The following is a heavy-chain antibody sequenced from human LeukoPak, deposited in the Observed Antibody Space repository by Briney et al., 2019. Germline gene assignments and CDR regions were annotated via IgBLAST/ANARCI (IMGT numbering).Heavy chain of an antibody. J-gene: IGHJ6*02. V-gene: IGHV3-74*01. Sequence: PGGSLRLSCAASGCTFSSYWMHWLRQAPGKGLVWVSRISTDGSSTSYADSVKGRFTISRDNGKNTLYLQMNSLRAEDTAVYYCASYLTSIPSGMDVWGQGTTVTVSS. CDR1: GCTFSSYW. CDR2: ISTDGSST. D-gene: IGHD2/OR15-2a*01. CDR3: ASYLTSIPSGMDV.